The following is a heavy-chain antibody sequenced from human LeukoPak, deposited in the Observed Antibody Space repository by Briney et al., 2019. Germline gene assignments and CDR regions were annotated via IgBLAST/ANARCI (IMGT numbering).Heavy chain of an antibody. J-gene: IGHJ6*02. CDR2: INHSGST. V-gene: IGHV4-34*01. Sequence: SETLSLTCPVYGGSFSGYYWSLIPQPPGKGPELIWEINHSGSTNYNPSLKSRVTISVDTSKNQFSLKLSSVTAADTAVYYCAKLMITFGGVPYGMDVWGQGTTVTVSS. D-gene: IGHD3-16*01. CDR1: GGSFSGYY. CDR3: AKLMITFGGVPYGMDV.